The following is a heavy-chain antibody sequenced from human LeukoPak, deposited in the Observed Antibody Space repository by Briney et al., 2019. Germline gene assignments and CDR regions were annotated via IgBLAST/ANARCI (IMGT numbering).Heavy chain of an antibody. V-gene: IGHV4-59*08. Sequence: SETLSLTCTVSGGSISSYYWSWIRQPPGKGLEWIGYIYYNGNTNYNPSLKSRVTISVDTSKNQFSLMLTSVTAADTAVCYCATHRYSYANFDYWGQGTLVTVSS. CDR3: ATHRYSYANFDY. J-gene: IGHJ4*02. D-gene: IGHD5-18*01. CDR1: GGSISSYY. CDR2: IYYNGNT.